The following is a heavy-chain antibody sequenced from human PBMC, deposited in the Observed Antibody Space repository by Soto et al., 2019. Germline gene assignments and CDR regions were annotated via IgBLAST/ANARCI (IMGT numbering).Heavy chain of an antibody. J-gene: IGHJ4*02. CDR2: ISYDGSNK. D-gene: IGHD3-22*01. CDR1: GFTFSSYG. V-gene: IGHV3-30*18. CDR3: AKDPTGSRSGYYYSWDY. Sequence: QVQLVESGGGVVQPGRSLRLSCAASGFTFSSYGMHWVRQAPGKGLEWVAVISYDGSNKYYADSVKGRFTISRDNSKNTLYLQMNSLRAEDTGVYYCAKDPTGSRSGYYYSWDYWGQGTLVTVSS.